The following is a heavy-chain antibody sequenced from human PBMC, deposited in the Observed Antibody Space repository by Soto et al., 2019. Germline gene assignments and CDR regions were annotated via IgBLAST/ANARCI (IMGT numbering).Heavy chain of an antibody. CDR1: GGSISSHS. CDR2: VYSSGST. J-gene: IGHJ4*02. CDR3: ARRWGRTFDY. V-gene: IGHV4-59*08. D-gene: IGHD7-27*01. Sequence: SETLSLTCTVSGGSISSHSWNWIRQSPGRGLEWIGYVYSSGSTIYNPSLESRVTISVDTSKNQFSLKLSSVTAADTAVYYCARRWGRTFDYWGQGTVVTASS.